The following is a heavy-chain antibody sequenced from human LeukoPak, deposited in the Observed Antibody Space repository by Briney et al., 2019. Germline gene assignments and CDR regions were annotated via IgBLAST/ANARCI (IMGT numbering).Heavy chain of an antibody. Sequence: SETLSLTCTVSGYSISSGYYWGWIRQPPGKGLEWIGSIYHSGSTYYNPSLKSRVTISVDTSKNQFSLKLSSVTAADTAVYYCAREGSGYCSSTSCWAEVDLWGQGTLVTVSS. J-gene: IGHJ5*02. CDR1: GYSISSGYY. V-gene: IGHV4-38-2*02. CDR2: IYHSGST. CDR3: AREGSGYCSSTSCWAEVDL. D-gene: IGHD2-2*01.